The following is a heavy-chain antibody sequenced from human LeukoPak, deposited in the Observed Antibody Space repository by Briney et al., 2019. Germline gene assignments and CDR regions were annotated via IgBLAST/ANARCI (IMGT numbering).Heavy chain of an antibody. CDR2: INPSGGST. CDR1: GYTFTIYY. Sequence: ALVKVSCKASGYTFTIYYIHWVRQAPGQGLEWMGIINPSGGSTSYAQKFQGRVTVTRDTSTSTVYMELSSLRSEDTAVYYCARGAPTAAGLGRGYWGQGTLVTVSS. D-gene: IGHD6-13*01. V-gene: IGHV1-46*01. CDR3: ARGAPTAAGLGRGY. J-gene: IGHJ4*02.